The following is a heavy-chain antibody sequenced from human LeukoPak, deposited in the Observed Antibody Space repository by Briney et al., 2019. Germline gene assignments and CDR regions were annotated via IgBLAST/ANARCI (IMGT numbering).Heavy chain of an antibody. J-gene: IGHJ4*02. V-gene: IGHV1-2*02. D-gene: IGHD3-10*01. CDR1: GYTFTGYY. Sequence: GASVKVSCKASGYTFTGYYMHWVRQAPGQGLEWMGWINPNSGGTNYAQKFQGRVTMTRDTSISTAYMELSRLRSDDTAVYYCAKRAWNGSGSYYPWEQFDYWGQGTLVTVSS. CDR3: AKRAWNGSGSYYPWEQFDY. CDR2: INPNSGGT.